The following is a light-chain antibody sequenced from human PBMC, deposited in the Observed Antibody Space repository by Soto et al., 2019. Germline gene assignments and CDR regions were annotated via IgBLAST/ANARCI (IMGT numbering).Light chain of an antibody. CDR1: QSISNW. Sequence: NHMTKSPSTLPASISDIVTITFRASQSISNWLAWYQQKPGTAPKLLIYHASTLESGVPSRFSGSGSGTEFTLTISSLKPDDFATNDFQKDNSYAFGQGTKVDIK. CDR3: QKDNSYA. J-gene: IGKJ1*01. CDR2: HAS. V-gene: IGKV1-5*01.